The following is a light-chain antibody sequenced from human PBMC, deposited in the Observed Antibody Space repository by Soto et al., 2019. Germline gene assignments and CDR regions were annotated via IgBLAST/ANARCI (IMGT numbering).Light chain of an antibody. CDR3: QSYDNSLSWV. V-gene: IGLV1-40*01. Sequence: QSVLTQPPSVSAAPGQKVTISCSGSSSNIGAKYDVHWYQHLPGTAPKLLIYGNSNRPSGVPDRFSGSKSGTSASLAITGLQAEDEADYYCQSYDNSLSWVFGGGTKLTVL. CDR2: GNS. CDR1: SSNIGAKYD. J-gene: IGLJ3*02.